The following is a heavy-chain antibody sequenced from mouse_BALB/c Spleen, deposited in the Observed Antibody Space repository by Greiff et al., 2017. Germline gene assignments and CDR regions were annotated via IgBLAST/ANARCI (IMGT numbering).Heavy chain of an antibody. Sequence: EVNVVDSGGGLVQPGGSLRLSCATSGFTFSDFYMEWVRQPPGKRLEWIAASRNKANDYTTEYSASVKGRFIVSRDTSQSILYLQMNALRAEDTAIYYCARDAPYDGAMDYWGQGTSVTVSS. V-gene: IGHV7-1*02. J-gene: IGHJ4*01. CDR3: ARDAPYDGAMDY. CDR2: SRNKANDYTT. D-gene: IGHD2-14*01. CDR1: GFTFSDFY.